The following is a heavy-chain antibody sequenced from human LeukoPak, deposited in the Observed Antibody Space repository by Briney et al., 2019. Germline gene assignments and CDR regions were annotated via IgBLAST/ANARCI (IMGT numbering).Heavy chain of an antibody. D-gene: IGHD3-16*01. CDR1: GFSFGDYA. Sequence: GRSLRLSCAASGFSFGDYAMHWVRQAPGKGLEWVAGVNWNSAYIGYGDSMKGRVTIYRDNAKKSLYLQMNGLRVEDMALYYCARVGGAFDYWGQGTLVTVSS. V-gene: IGHV3-9*03. CDR3: ARVGGAFDY. J-gene: IGHJ4*02. CDR2: VNWNSAYI.